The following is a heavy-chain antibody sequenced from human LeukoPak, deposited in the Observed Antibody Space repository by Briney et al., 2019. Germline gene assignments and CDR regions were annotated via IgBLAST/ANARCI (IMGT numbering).Heavy chain of an antibody. CDR1: GYTFTGYY. V-gene: IGHV1-2*02. CDR2: INPNSGGT. CDR3: AGLGYCSSTSCHGLDYYYYYMDV. D-gene: IGHD2-2*01. J-gene: IGHJ6*03. Sequence: ASVTVSCKAYGYTFTGYYMHWVRQAPGQGLEWMGWINPNSGGTNYAQKFQGRVTMTRDTSISTAYMELSRLRPDDTAVYYCAGLGYCSSTSCHGLDYYYYYMDVWGKGTTVTVSS.